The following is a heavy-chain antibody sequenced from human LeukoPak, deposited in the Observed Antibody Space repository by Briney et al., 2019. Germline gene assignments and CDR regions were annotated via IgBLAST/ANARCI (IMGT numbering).Heavy chain of an antibody. CDR3: TGSFYNVFDY. CDR1: GFTFSNYG. J-gene: IGHJ4*01. Sequence: GGSLPHLSAASGFTFSNYGVHWVRQAPGKGLEWVALIWYDGSNKYYADSAKGRFTISRDNSQNTLYLQMNSLRAEDTAVYYCTGSFYNVFDYW. V-gene: IGHV3-33*01. D-gene: IGHD3-10*01. CDR2: IWYDGSNK.